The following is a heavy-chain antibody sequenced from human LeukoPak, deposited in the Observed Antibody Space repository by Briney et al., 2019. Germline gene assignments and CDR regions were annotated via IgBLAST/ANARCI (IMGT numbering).Heavy chain of an antibody. CDR1: GGSLSGHF. CDR2: IHSRGST. Sequence: SDTLSLTCTVSGGSLSGHFWSWFRRPPGKGLENIGYIHSRGSTNYNTSYKRRVTVSLEMSKNQFSLSLSSVTAADTAVYYCARDPGDTYWYNFDFWGQGILVTVSS. CDR3: ARDPGDTYWYNFDF. J-gene: IGHJ4*02. V-gene: IGHV4-59*11. D-gene: IGHD2-8*02.